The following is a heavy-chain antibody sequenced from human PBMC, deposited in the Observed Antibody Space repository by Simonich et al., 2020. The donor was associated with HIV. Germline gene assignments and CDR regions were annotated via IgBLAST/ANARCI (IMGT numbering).Heavy chain of an antibody. Sequence: QVQLQQWCAGLLKPSETLSLTCAVYGGSLSVYYWSWIRQPPGKWLEWIGEINHSGSTNYNPSLKSRVTISVDTSKNQFSLKLSSVTAADTAVYYCARGFYQRLYYFDYWGQGTLVTVSS. J-gene: IGHJ4*02. D-gene: IGHD2-2*01. CDR1: GGSLSVYY. CDR2: INHSGST. V-gene: IGHV4-34*01. CDR3: ARGFYQRLYYFDY.